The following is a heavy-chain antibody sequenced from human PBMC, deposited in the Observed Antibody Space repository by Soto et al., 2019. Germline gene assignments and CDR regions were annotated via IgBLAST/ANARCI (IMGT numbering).Heavy chain of an antibody. CDR2: IYSGGGT. CDR3: ASLSPDTATDE. Sequence: EVQLVESGGGLIQPGGSLRLSFAASGFTVSSNYMSWVRQAPGKGLEWVSVIYSGGGTYYADSVKGRFTISRDNSKNTLYLQMKRHRDEDTAVYYCASLSPDTATDEWGQGTLVTVSS. CDR1: GFTVSSNY. V-gene: IGHV3-53*01. D-gene: IGHD5-18*01. J-gene: IGHJ4*02.